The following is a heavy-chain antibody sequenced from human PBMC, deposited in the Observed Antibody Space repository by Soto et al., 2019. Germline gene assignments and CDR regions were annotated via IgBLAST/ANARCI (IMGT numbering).Heavy chain of an antibody. CDR3: ARHSGSYYFFDY. CDR1: RYTFTSYP. CDR2: ISAYNGNS. V-gene: IGHV1-18*01. Sequence: QVQLVQSGAEVKKPGASVKVSCETSRYTFTSYPISWVRQAPGQGLEWLGWISAYNGNSYYAQKVRGRVTMTTVTSTSTAYMEMRSLSSDDTAVYFCARHSGSYYFFDYWGLGTLVTVSS. D-gene: IGHD1-26*01. J-gene: IGHJ4*02.